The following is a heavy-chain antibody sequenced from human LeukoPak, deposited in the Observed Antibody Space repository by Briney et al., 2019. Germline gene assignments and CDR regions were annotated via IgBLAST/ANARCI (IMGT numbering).Heavy chain of an antibody. CDR1: GYTFTSYD. Sequence: ASVKVSCKASGYTFTSYDINRVRQATGQGLEWMGWMNPNSGNTGYAQKFQGRVTITRNTSISTAYMELSSLRSEDTAVYYCARGKGKVGGSKLRNRISYYYYYMDVWGKGTTVTVSS. CDR3: ARGKGKVGGSKLRNRISYYYYYMDV. CDR2: MNPNSGNT. D-gene: IGHD1-14*01. V-gene: IGHV1-8*01. J-gene: IGHJ6*03.